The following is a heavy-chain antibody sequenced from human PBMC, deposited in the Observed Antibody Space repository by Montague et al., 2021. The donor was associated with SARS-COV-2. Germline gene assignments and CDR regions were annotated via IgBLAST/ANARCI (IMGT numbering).Heavy chain of an antibody. CDR3: ARGGTYPHYFFDS. D-gene: IGHD1-26*01. J-gene: IGHJ4*02. Sequence: SLRLSCAASGFTFSSYEMNWVHQAPGKGLEWVSYISSSGSTIYYADSVKGRFTISRDNAKNSLYLQMNSLRAEDTAVYYCARGGTYPHYFFDSWGQGALVTVSS. V-gene: IGHV3-48*03. CDR2: ISSSGSTI. CDR1: GFTFSSYE.